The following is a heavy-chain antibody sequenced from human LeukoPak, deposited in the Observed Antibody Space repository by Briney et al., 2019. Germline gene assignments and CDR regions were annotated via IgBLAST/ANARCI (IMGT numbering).Heavy chain of an antibody. J-gene: IGHJ4*02. CDR1: GFTFSSYS. CDR3: AGLGYSSGWYSFDY. Sequence: GGSLRLSCAASGFTFSSYSMNWVRQAPGKGLEWVSSISSSSSYIYYADSVKGRFTISRDNAKNSLYLQMNSLRAEDKAVYYCAGLGYSSGWYSFDYWGQGTLVTVSS. D-gene: IGHD6-19*01. CDR2: ISSSSSYI. V-gene: IGHV3-21*01.